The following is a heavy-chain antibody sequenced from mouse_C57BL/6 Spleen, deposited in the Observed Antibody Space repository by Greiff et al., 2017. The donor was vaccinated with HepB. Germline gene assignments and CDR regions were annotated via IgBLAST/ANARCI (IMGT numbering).Heavy chain of an antibody. D-gene: IGHD1-1*01. CDR2: IGPGSGST. CDR1: GYTFTDYY. CDR3: AREGFYYYGSSYPSWFAY. V-gene: IGHV1-77*01. J-gene: IGHJ3*01. Sequence: QVQLQQSGAELVKPGASVKISCKASGYTFTDYYINWVKQRPGQGLEWIGKIGPGSGSTYYNEKFKGKATLTADKSSSTAYMQLSSLTSEDSAVYYCAREGFYYYGSSYPSWFAYWGQGTLVTVSA.